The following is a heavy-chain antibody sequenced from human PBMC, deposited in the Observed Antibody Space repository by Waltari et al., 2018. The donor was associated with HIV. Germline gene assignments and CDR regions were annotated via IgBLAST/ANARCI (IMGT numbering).Heavy chain of an antibody. Sequence: QRVESGGGVVQPGRSLILSCAASGFTFISHGMHWVSQAPGRRREWGAVRSYDGRSKDYADAVMGRVTIARDNSKITMDLQVNSRGAEDAAVDYCAKPAAMASYGMDVWGQGTTVTVSS. CDR2: RSYDGRSK. CDR1: GFTFISHG. CDR3: AKPAAMASYGMDV. J-gene: IGHJ6*02. V-gene: IGHV3-30*18. D-gene: IGHD5-18*01.